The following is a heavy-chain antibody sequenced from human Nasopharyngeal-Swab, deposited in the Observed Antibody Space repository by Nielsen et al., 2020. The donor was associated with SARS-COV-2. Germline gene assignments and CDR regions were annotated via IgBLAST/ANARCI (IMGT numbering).Heavy chain of an antibody. V-gene: IGHV3-23*01. CDR2: ISGSGGST. Sequence: VRQAPGKGLEWVSAISGSGGSTYYADSVKGRFTISRDNSKNTLYLQMNSLRAEDTAVYYCAIDSSGQDYWGQGTRVTVSS. CDR3: AIDSSGQDY. J-gene: IGHJ4*02. D-gene: IGHD6-19*01.